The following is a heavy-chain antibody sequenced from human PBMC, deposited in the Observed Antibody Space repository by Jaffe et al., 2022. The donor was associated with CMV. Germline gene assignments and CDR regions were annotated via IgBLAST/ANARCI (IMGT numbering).Heavy chain of an antibody. D-gene: IGHD3-22*01. J-gene: IGHJ3*02. V-gene: IGHV3-72*01. CDR3: AREREGDYYDAVAFDI. CDR1: GFTFSDHY. Sequence: EVQLVESGGGLVQPGGSLRLSCAASGFTFSDHYMDWVRQAPGKGLEWVGRTRNKANSYTTEYAASVKGRFTISRDDSKNSLYLQMNSLKTEDTAVYYCAREREGDYYDAVAFDIWGQGTMVTVSS. CDR2: TRNKANSYTT.